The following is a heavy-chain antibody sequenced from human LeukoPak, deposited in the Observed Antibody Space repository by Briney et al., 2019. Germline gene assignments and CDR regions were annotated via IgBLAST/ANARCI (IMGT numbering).Heavy chain of an antibody. CDR3: ARSGGAIFGVVTNFDP. V-gene: IGHV4-59*01. J-gene: IGHJ5*02. CDR2: IYYSGST. Sequence: SETLSLTCTVSGGSISSYYWSWIRQPPAKGLEWIGYIYYSGSTNYNPSLKSRVTISVDTSKNQFSLKLSSVTAADTAVYYCARSGGAIFGVVTNFDPWGQGTLVTVSS. CDR1: GGSISSYY. D-gene: IGHD3-3*01.